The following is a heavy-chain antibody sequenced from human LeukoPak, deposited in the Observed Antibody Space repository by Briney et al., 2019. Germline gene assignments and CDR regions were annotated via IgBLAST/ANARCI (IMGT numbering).Heavy chain of an antibody. D-gene: IGHD6-19*01. CDR2: ISGSAGST. J-gene: IGHJ4*02. Sequence: GGSLRLSCAASGFTFSNYAMSWVRQAPGKGLEWVSAISGSAGSTYYADSVKGRFTISRDNARNSLYLQMNSLRAEDTAVYYCAREGNSVWHPLDYWGQGTLVTVSS. CDR1: GFTFSNYA. CDR3: AREGNSVWHPLDY. V-gene: IGHV3-23*01.